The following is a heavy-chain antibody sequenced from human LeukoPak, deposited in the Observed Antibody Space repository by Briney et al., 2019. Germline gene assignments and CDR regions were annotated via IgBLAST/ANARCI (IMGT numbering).Heavy chain of an antibody. D-gene: IGHD6-13*01. CDR3: ATIAAAGYYYYYMDV. CDR1: GNSISSGYY. CDR2: IYHSGST. J-gene: IGHJ6*03. Sequence: SETLSLTCTVSGNSISSGYYWGWIRQPPGKGLEWIGNIYHSGSTYYNPSLKSRVTISVDTSKNQFSLKLSSVTAADTAVYYCATIAAAGYYYYYMDVWGKGTTVTISS. V-gene: IGHV4-38-2*02.